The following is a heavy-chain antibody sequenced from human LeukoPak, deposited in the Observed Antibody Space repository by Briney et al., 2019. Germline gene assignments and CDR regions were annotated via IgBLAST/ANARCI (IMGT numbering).Heavy chain of an antibody. Sequence: GGSLRLSCEASGFTVRNYWMGWVRQAPGKGLEWVASIKPDGSETYYVDSVKGRFTISRDNAKNSLYLQMNSLRAGDTAVHYCARGMSGTYDYWGQGTLVTVSS. CDR3: ARGMSGTYDY. D-gene: IGHD1-26*01. CDR2: IKPDGSET. V-gene: IGHV3-7*05. CDR1: GFTVRNYW. J-gene: IGHJ4*02.